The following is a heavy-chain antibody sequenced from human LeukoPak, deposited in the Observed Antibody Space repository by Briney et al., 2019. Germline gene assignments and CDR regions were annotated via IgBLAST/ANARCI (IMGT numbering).Heavy chain of an antibody. CDR1: GFTFSSYA. CDR2: ISGSGGST. V-gene: IGHV3-23*01. D-gene: IGHD3-22*01. Sequence: GGSLRLSXAASGFTFSSYAMSWVRQAPGKGLEWVSAISGSGGSTYYADSVKGRFTISRDNSKNTLYLQMNSLRAEDTAVYYCAKATALYYYDSSGNDYWGQGTLVTVSS. J-gene: IGHJ4*02. CDR3: AKATALYYYDSSGNDY.